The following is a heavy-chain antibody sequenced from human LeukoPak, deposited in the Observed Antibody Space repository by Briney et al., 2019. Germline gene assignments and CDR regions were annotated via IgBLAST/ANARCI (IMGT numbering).Heavy chain of an antibody. CDR3: TRASVVGVTGLPDY. D-gene: IGHD3-16*01. CDR1: GFTFGDYA. V-gene: IGHV3-49*04. J-gene: IGHJ4*02. Sequence: GGSPRLSCTASGFTFGDYAMTWVRQAPGKGLEWVGFIRNKAYGATPEYAASLKGRFTISRDDSNSIAYLQMNSLKTEDTAVYYCTRASVVGVTGLPDYWGQGTLVTVSS. CDR2: IRNKAYGATP.